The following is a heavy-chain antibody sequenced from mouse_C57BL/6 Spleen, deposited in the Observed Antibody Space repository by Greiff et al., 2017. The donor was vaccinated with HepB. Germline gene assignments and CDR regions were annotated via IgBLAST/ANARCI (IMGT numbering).Heavy chain of an antibody. J-gene: IGHJ2*01. CDR2: IDPNSGGT. CDR3: ARGDSSGFDY. CDR1: GYTFTSYW. Sequence: VQLQQSGAELVKPGASVKLSCKASGYTFTSYWMHWVKQRPGRGLEWIGRIDPNSGGTKYNEKFKSKATLTVDKPSSTAYMQISSLTSEDSAVYYCARGDSSGFDYWGQGTTLTVSS. V-gene: IGHV1-72*01. D-gene: IGHD3-2*02.